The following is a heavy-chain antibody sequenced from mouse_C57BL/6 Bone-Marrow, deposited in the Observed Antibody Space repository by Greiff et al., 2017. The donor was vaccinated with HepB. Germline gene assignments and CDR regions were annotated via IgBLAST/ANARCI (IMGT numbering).Heavy chain of an antibody. D-gene: IGHD4-1*01. CDR1: GFTFSSYA. Sequence: EVKVIESGGGLVKPGGSLKLSCAASGFTFSSYAMSWVRQTPEKRLEWVATISDGGSYTYYPDNVKGRFTISRDNAKNNLYLQMSHLKSEDTAMYYCARALTGTWFAYWGQGTLVTVSA. CDR2: ISDGGSYT. CDR3: ARALTGTWFAY. V-gene: IGHV5-4*03. J-gene: IGHJ3*01.